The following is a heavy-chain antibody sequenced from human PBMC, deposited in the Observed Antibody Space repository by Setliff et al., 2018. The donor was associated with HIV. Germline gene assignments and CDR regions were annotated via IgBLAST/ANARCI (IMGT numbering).Heavy chain of an antibody. V-gene: IGHV1-18*01. CDR1: GYTFTSYG. CDR2: ISAYNGNT. Sequence: VASVKVSCKASGYTFTSYGISWVRQAPGQGLEWMGWISAYNGNTNYAQKLQGRVTMTTDTSTSTAYMELRSLRSDDTAVYYCARGEMHYYGSGTFNFWGQGTLVTVPQ. D-gene: IGHD3-10*01. J-gene: IGHJ4*02. CDR3: ARGEMHYYGSGTFNF.